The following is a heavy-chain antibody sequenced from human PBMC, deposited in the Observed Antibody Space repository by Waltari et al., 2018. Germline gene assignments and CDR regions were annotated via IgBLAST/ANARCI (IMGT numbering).Heavy chain of an antibody. D-gene: IGHD1-26*01. CDR2: SNPSGGAT. J-gene: IGHJ4*02. CDR3: ARVTGGKYFGY. CDR1: GYTFSNFY. V-gene: IGHV1-46*01. Sequence: QVQLVQSGPEVKKPGASVRVSCKASGYTFSNFYMEWVRQAPGQGLEWMAMSNPSGGATGYAPQYQGRVTVTRDTSTNTVYLDLSGLGSGDTAVYYCARVTGGKYFGYWGQGTLVTVSS.